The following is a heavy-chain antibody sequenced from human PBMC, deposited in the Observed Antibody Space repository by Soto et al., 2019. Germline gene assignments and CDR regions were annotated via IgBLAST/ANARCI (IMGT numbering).Heavy chain of an antibody. Sequence: QVQLVQSGAEVKKPGSSAKVSCKASGGTFSSYAISWVRQAPGQGLEWMGGIIPIFGTANYAQKFQGRVTTTADESTSXXYXEXXSLRSEDTAVYYCARAYIVLVPAATPRSQYNWFDPWGQGTLVTVSS. V-gene: IGHV1-69*12. CDR3: ARAYIVLVPAATPRSQYNWFDP. CDR1: GGTFSSYA. J-gene: IGHJ5*02. D-gene: IGHD2-2*01. CDR2: IIPIFGTA.